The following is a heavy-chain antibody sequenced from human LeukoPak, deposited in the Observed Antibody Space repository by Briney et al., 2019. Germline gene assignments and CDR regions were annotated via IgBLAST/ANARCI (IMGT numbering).Heavy chain of an antibody. Sequence: GASVKVSCKASGSAFSGYTITWVRQAPGQGLEWVGGIITNLASTNYAQKFQGRVTISADDSTSTAYMQLRSLTSEDTAFYYCALAFSGYDRWFLEPPDQWGQGTLVTVSS. CDR3: ALAFSGYDRWFLEPPDQ. CDR2: IITNLAST. CDR1: GSAFSGYT. V-gene: IGHV1-69*13. J-gene: IGHJ4*02. D-gene: IGHD5-12*01.